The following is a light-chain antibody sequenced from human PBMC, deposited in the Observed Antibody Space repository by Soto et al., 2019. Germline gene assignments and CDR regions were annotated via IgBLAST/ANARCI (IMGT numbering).Light chain of an antibody. CDR2: GAS. Sequence: EIVMTQSPATLSVSPGERATLSCRASQSVGSNLAWYQQKPGQAPRLLIYGASTRATGIPARFSGSGSGTEFTLNISSLQSEDFAVYYCQQYNNWWTFGQGTKVDIX. CDR3: QQYNNWWT. CDR1: QSVGSN. V-gene: IGKV3-15*01. J-gene: IGKJ1*01.